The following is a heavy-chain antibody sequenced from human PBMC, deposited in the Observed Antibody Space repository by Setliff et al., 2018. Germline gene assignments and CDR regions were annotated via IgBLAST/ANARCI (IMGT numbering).Heavy chain of an antibody. CDR1: GFTFSRSA. D-gene: IGHD4-17*01. Sequence: GGSLRLSCAASGFTFSRSAIHWVRQASGKGLEWVGRVRSRINNFATAHDASVKGRFIISRDDSKNTAYLQMNSLKTEDTAVYYCASDIHNDYDYFDYWGQGIQVTVSS. CDR3: ASDIHNDYDYFDY. J-gene: IGHJ4*02. V-gene: IGHV3-73*01. CDR2: VRSRINNFAT.